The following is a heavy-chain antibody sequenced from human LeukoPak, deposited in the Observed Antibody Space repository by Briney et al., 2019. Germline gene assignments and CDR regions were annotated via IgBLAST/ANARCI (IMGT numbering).Heavy chain of an antibody. CDR3: ATYRQVMLPFEA. D-gene: IGHD5-18*01. CDR2: TFQGGGEI. CDR1: GFTFSDFA. Sequence: TGGSLRLSCAAFGFTFSDFAMIWVRQPPGKGLEWVSSTFQGGGEIHYADSVRGRFTISRDNSRSTLFLQMNGLRGDDTAIYYCATYRQVMLPFEAWGQGTLVTVSS. V-gene: IGHV3-23*01. J-gene: IGHJ5*02.